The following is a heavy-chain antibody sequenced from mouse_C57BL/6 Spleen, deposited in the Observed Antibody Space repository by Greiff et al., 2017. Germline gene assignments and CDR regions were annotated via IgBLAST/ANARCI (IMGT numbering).Heavy chain of an antibody. Sequence: QVQLKESGAELMKPGASVKLSCKATGYTFTGYWIEWVKQRPGHGLEWIGEILPGSGSTNYNEKFKGKATFTADTSSNTAYMQLSSLTTEDSAIYYCARTGYYGSSPYWYFDVWGTGTTVTVSS. CDR1: GYTFTGYW. CDR3: ARTGYYGSSPYWYFDV. V-gene: IGHV1-9*01. J-gene: IGHJ1*03. CDR2: ILPGSGST. D-gene: IGHD1-1*01.